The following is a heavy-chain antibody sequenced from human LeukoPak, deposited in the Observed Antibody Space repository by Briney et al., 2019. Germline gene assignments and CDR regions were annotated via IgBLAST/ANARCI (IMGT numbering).Heavy chain of an antibody. CDR2: IYYSGST. CDR3: ARDPSSLDAFDI. J-gene: IGHJ3*02. Sequence: SQTLSLTCTVSGVSISSGGYYWSWIRQHPGKGLEWIGYIYYSGSTYYNPSLKSRVTISVDTSKNQFSLKLSSVTAADTAVYYCARDPSSLDAFDIWGQGTMVTVSS. CDR1: GVSISSGGYY. V-gene: IGHV4-31*03.